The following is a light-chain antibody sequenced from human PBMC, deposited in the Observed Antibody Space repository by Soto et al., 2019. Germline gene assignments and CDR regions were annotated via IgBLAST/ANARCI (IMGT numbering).Light chain of an antibody. CDR1: QGISNY. J-gene: IGKJ1*01. CDR2: AAS. CDR3: QKYNSGPWT. Sequence: DIQMTQSPSSLSASVGDRVTITCRASQGISNYLAWYQQKPGKVPKLLIYAASTLQSGVPSRLSGSGSGADFTLTISSLQPEEVATYYCQKYNSGPWTFGQGTKVAIK. V-gene: IGKV1-27*01.